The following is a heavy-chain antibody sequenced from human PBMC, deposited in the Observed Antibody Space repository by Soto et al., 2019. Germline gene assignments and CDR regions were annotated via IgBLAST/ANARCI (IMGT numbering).Heavy chain of an antibody. CDR2: IYYSGST. J-gene: IGHJ6*02. D-gene: IGHD7-27*01. CDR1: GGSISSYY. Sequence: PSETLSLTCTVSGGSISSYYWSWIRQPPGKGLEWIGYIYYSGSTNYNPSLKSRVTISVDTSKNQFSLKLSSVTAADTAVYYCARLGIIAEHGRRDYYYYGMDVWGQGTTVTVSS. CDR3: ARLGIIAEHGRRDYYYYGMDV. V-gene: IGHV4-59*01.